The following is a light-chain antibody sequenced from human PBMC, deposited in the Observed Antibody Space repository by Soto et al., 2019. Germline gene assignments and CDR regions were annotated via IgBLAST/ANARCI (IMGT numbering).Light chain of an antibody. CDR3: QQSSSTPQT. Sequence: DIQMTQSPSSLSASVGDRVTITCRASQSISSYLSLYQQKPGKAPKLLINVASTLQSGVPSRFSGSGSVTDFTLAISSLQPEDFATYYCQQSSSTPQTFGGGTRVEIK. CDR2: VAS. CDR1: QSISSY. V-gene: IGKV1-39*01. J-gene: IGKJ4*01.